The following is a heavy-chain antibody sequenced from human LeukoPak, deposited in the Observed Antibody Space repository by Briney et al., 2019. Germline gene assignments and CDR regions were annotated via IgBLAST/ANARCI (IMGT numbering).Heavy chain of an antibody. CDR1: GFTFSSYS. CDR3: ASGWDGSGYYYFDY. V-gene: IGHV3-21*01. D-gene: IGHD3-22*01. CDR2: ISSSSTYI. Sequence: PGGSLRLSCAASGFTFSSYSMNWVRQAPGKGLEWVSSISSSSTYIYYADSVKGRLTISRDNAKNSLYLQMNSLRAEDTAVYYCASGWDGSGYYYFDYWSQGTLVTVSS. J-gene: IGHJ4*02.